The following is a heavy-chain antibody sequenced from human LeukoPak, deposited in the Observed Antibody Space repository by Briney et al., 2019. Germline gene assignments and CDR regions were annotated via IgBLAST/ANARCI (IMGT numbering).Heavy chain of an antibody. V-gene: IGHV1-18*01. CDR3: ARVCSTSCYGRD. J-gene: IGHJ4*02. CDR2: ISAYNGNT. Sequence: ASEKVSCKAPGYTFTNFGISWVRQAPGQGLEWMGWISAYNGNTNYAQKLQGRVTMTTDTSTSTAYVELRSLRSDDTAVYYCARVCSTSCYGRDWGQGTLVTVSS. CDR1: GYTFTNFG. D-gene: IGHD2-2*01.